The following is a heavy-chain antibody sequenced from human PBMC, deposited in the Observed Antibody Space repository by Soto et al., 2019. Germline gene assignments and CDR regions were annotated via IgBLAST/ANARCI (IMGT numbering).Heavy chain of an antibody. CDR3: VRDGESYHSSCNLDF. D-gene: IGHD3-22*01. J-gene: IGHJ4*02. V-gene: IGHV3-33*01. CDR1: GFPFSEYG. Sequence: QVQLMESGGGVGQPGRSLTLSCGASGFPFSEYGINWVRQAPGKGLEWVAVVWFDGSYEYFAVSVNGRFTISRDNSKKTVNLQMINLRVEDTAMYFCVRDGESYHSSCNLDFWGQGTMVTVSS. CDR2: VWFDGSYE.